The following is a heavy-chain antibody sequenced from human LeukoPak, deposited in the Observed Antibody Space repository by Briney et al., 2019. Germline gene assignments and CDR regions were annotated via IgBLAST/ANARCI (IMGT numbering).Heavy chain of an antibody. CDR3: TNYFGVYYYYFYMDV. J-gene: IGHJ6*03. Sequence: ASVKVSCRASAGTFSSYAISRLRQDPGQGREWMGGIIPIFGTANYAQKFEGRVTSTTDESASTAYMELSSLRSDDTAVYYCTNYFGVYYYYFYMDVWGKGTTVTVSS. D-gene: IGHD2/OR15-2a*01. V-gene: IGHV1-69*05. CDR2: IIPIFGTA. CDR1: AGTFSSYA.